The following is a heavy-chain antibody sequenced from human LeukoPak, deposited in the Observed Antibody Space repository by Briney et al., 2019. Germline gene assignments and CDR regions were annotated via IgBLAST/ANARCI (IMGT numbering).Heavy chain of an antibody. D-gene: IGHD5-18*01. CDR1: VFTFSNYA. Sequence: GGSLRLSCAASVFTFSNYAMSWARQAPGEGLEWVKDINGSGGSTYYAGYVNGRFTISRDYSKNTLYLQMNSLRAEDTAVYYCAKDRSGYSYGYVDWGQGTLVTVSS. J-gene: IGHJ4*02. CDR3: AKDRSGYSYGYVD. V-gene: IGHV3-23*01. CDR2: INGSGGST.